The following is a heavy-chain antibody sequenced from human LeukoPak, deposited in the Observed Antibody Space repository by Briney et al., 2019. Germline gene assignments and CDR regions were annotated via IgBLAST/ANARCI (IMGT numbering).Heavy chain of an antibody. CDR2: IYTSGST. J-gene: IGHJ6*03. Sequence: PSQTLSLTCTVSGGSISSGSYYWSWIRQPAGKGLEWIGRIYTSGSTNYNPSLKSRVTISVDTSKNQFSLKLSSVTAADTAVYYCARVRPSRYYYYMDVWGKGTTVTVSS. V-gene: IGHV4-61*02. CDR1: GGSISSGSYY. CDR3: ARVRPSRYYYYMDV.